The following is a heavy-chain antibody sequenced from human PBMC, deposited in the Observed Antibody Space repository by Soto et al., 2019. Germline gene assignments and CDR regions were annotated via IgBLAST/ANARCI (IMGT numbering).Heavy chain of an antibody. V-gene: IGHV3-74*01. CDR1: GFTFSNYW. D-gene: IGHD1-26*01. CDR3: GTTFEY. Sequence: GGSLRLSCAASGFTFSNYWIDWVRQVPGEGLGWVSSINNDGSRTWYADSVRGRIAMSRDNARNLVSLQMNRLRAEDTAVYYCGTTFEYWGQGALVPVSS. CDR2: INNDGSRT. J-gene: IGHJ4*02.